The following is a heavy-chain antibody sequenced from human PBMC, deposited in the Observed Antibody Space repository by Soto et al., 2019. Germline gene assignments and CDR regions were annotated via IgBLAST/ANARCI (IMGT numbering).Heavy chain of an antibody. D-gene: IGHD3-22*01. J-gene: IGHJ4*02. CDR2: IWYDGSNK. CDR3: ARDAYYYDSSGYSTYYLDS. CDR1: GFTISSYG. Sequence: PGGSLRLSCTASGFTISSYGMHWVRQAPGKGLEWVAIIWYDGSNKYYADSVKGRFTISRDNSKNTLYLQMNGLRAEDTAWYYCARDAYYYDSSGYSTYYLDSWGQGTLVTVSS. V-gene: IGHV3-33*01.